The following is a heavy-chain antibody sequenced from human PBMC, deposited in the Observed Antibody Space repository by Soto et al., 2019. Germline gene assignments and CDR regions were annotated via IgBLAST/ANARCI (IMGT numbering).Heavy chain of an antibody. CDR3: ARGRPKYNWTY. J-gene: IGHJ4*02. CDR1: GGSINSDY. V-gene: IGHV4-59*01. Sequence: SETLSLTCTGSGGSINSDYWSWIRQSPGKGLEWIRYVYFSGSTNYNHSFKSRVTISVDTSKNQIYLRVTSVTAADTAVYYCARGRPKYNWTYWGQGTLVTVSS. CDR2: VYFSGST. D-gene: IGHD1-20*01.